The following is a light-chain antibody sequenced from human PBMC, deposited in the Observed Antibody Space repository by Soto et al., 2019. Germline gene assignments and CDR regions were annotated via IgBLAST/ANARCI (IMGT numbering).Light chain of an antibody. Sequence: QSALTQPPSASGTPGQRVTISCSGSSSNIGKNTVNWYQQLPGTAPQLLIYRDNQRPSGVPDRFSGSKSGTSAYLTISGLQSDDEADYYCAAWDDGLIGSVAFGGGTKLTVL. V-gene: IGLV1-44*01. CDR3: AAWDDGLIGSVA. CDR2: RDN. J-gene: IGLJ2*01. CDR1: SSNIGKNT.